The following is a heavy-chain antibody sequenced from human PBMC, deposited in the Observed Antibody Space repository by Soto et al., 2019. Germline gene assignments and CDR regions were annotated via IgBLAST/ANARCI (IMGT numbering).Heavy chain of an antibody. CDR1: GGSISSGGYY. V-gene: IGHV4-31*03. D-gene: IGHD6-6*01. CDR3: AREGQLGTLNWFDP. Sequence: QVQLQESGPGLVKPSQTLSLTCTVSGGSISSGGYYWSWIRQHPGKGLEWIGYIYYSGSTYYNPSLKSRVTISVDTSKNQFSLKLSSVTAADTAVYYCAREGQLGTLNWFDPWGQGTLVTVSS. CDR2: IYYSGST. J-gene: IGHJ5*02.